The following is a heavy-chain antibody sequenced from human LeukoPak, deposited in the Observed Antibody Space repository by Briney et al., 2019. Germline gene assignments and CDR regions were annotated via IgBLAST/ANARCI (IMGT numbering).Heavy chain of an antibody. D-gene: IGHD6-13*01. Sequence: ASVKVSCKASGYTFTNYAMNWVRQAPGQGLEWMGWINTNTGNPTYAQGFTGRFAFSLDTSVSTAYLQISSLKAEDTAVYYCARNYSSSIRALDYWGQGTLVTVSS. CDR1: GYTFTNYA. CDR2: INTNTGNP. J-gene: IGHJ4*02. V-gene: IGHV7-4-1*02. CDR3: ARNYSSSIRALDY.